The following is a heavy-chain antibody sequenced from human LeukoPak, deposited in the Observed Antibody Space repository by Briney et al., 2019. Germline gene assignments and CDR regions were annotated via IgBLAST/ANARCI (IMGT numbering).Heavy chain of an antibody. J-gene: IGHJ4*02. CDR2: ISSSSSYI. CDR3: ARDSSGWFYFDY. Sequence: GGSLRLSCAATGFTFSSYSMNWVRQAPGKGLEWVSSISSSSSYIYYADSVKGRFTISRDNAKNSLYLQMNSLRAEDTAVYYCARDSSGWFYFDYWGQGTLVTVSS. CDR1: GFTFSSYS. D-gene: IGHD6-19*01. V-gene: IGHV3-21*01.